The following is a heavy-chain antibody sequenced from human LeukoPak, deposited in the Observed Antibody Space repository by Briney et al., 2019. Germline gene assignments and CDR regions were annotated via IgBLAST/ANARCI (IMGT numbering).Heavy chain of an antibody. CDR2: IWYDGSNK. CDR3: ANAQQPYGSGSARN. D-gene: IGHD3-10*01. CDR1: RFTFSTYG. Sequence: GGSLCLSCSASRFTFSTYGMHSVGQAPGMGLEWVAVIWYDGSNKYYADSVKGRFTISGDNSKNTLYPQMNSLRAEDTAVYYCANAQQPYGSGSARNWGQGTLVTVSS. J-gene: IGHJ4*02. V-gene: IGHV3-33*06.